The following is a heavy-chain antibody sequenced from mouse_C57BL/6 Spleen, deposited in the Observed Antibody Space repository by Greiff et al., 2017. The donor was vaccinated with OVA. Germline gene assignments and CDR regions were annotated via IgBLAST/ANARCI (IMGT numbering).Heavy chain of an antibody. CDR3: ARRLGRGYFDY. V-gene: IGHV5-9*01. Sequence: EVKLVESGGGLVKPGGSLKLSCAASGFTFSSYTMSWVRQTPEKRLEWVATISGGGGNTYYPDSVKGRFTISRDNAKNTLYLQMSSLRSEDTALYYCARRLGRGYFDYWGQGTTLTVSS. J-gene: IGHJ2*01. CDR1: GFTFSSYT. CDR2: ISGGGGNT. D-gene: IGHD4-1*01.